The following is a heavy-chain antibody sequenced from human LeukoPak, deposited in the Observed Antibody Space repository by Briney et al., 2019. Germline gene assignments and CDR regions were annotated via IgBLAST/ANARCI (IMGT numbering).Heavy chain of an antibody. V-gene: IGHV3-30*04. CDR1: GFTFSRYA. Sequence: PGRSLRLSCVASGFTFSRYAMHWVRQAPGKGLEWVAVISYDGSNKYYADSVKGRFTISRDNSKNTLYLQMNSLRAEDTAVYYCAKDRLDYGDYLYYYYYGMDVWGQGTTVTVSS. CDR2: ISYDGSNK. J-gene: IGHJ6*02. D-gene: IGHD4-17*01. CDR3: AKDRLDYGDYLYYYYYGMDV.